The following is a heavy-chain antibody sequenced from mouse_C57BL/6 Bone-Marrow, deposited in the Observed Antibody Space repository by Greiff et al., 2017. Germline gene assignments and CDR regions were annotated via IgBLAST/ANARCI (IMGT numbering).Heavy chain of an antibody. D-gene: IGHD1-1*01. CDR1: GYTFTDYY. CDR2: IYPGSGNT. V-gene: IGHV1-76*01. J-gene: IGHJ1*03. Sequence: QVQLQQSGAELVRPGASVKLSCKASGYTFTDYYINWVKQRPGPGLEWIARIYPGSGNTYYNEKFKGKATLTAAKSSSTAYMQLSSLTSEDSAVYFCARDYYGSRLDWYFDVWGTGTTVTVSS. CDR3: ARDYYGSRLDWYFDV.